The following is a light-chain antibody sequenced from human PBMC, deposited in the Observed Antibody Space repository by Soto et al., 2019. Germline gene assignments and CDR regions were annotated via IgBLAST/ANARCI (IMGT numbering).Light chain of an antibody. CDR1: QSGSSN. J-gene: IGKJ2*01. CDR2: GAS. V-gene: IGKV3-15*01. CDR3: QQYNNWPPYT. Sequence: EIVMTQSPATLSVSPGERATLSCRASQSGSSNLAWYQQKPGQAHRLLIYGASTRATGIPARFSGRGSGTEFTLTISSLQSEDFAVYYCQQYNNWPPYTFGQGTKLEIK.